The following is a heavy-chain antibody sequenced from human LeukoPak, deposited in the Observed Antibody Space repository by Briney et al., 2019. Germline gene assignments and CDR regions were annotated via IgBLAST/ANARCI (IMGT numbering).Heavy chain of an antibody. Sequence: GGSLRLSCAASGFTFSSYSMNWVRQAPGKGLEWVSHISSSSSTIYYADSVKGRFTISRDNAKNSLYLQMNSLRAEDTAVYYCARNSGSYSDYYYMDVWGKGTTVTVSS. J-gene: IGHJ6*03. CDR3: ARNSGSYSDYYYMDV. CDR2: ISSSSSTI. CDR1: GFTFSSYS. D-gene: IGHD1-26*01. V-gene: IGHV3-48*01.